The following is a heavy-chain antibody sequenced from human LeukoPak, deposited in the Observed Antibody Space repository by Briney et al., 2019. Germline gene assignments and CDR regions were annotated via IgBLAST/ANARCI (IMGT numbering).Heavy chain of an antibody. J-gene: IGHJ4*02. V-gene: IGHV3-9*03. D-gene: IGHD5-18*01. Sequence: PGRSLRLFCAASGFTFDDYAMHWVRQAPGKGLEWVSGISWNSGSIGYADSVKGRFTISRDNAKNSLYLQMNSLRAEDMALYYCAKAGLWSGFDYWGQGTLVTVSS. CDR1: GFTFDDYA. CDR2: ISWNSGSI. CDR3: AKAGLWSGFDY.